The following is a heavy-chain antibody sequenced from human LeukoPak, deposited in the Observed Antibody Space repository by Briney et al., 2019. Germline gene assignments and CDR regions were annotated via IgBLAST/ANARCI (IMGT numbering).Heavy chain of an antibody. Sequence: GGSLRLSCAASGFTFSSHAMTWVRQAPGKGLEWVSVISGSGGNTYYADSVQGRFTISRDNAKESVFLQMNSLRVDDTAVYYCARTYDFGRGPPGDAFDNWGPGTWVTVSS. CDR2: ISGSGGNT. CDR3: ARTYDFGRGPPGDAFDN. V-gene: IGHV3-23*01. J-gene: IGHJ3*02. CDR1: GFTFSSHA. D-gene: IGHD3-3*01.